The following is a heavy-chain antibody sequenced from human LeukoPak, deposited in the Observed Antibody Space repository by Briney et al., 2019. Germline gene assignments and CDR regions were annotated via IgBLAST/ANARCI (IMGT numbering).Heavy chain of an antibody. CDR2: INHSGST. V-gene: IGHV4-34*01. CDR1: GGSFSGYY. J-gene: IGHJ5*02. D-gene: IGHD3-3*01. Sequence: SETLSLTCAVYGGSFSGYYWSWIRQPPGKGLEWIGEINHSGSTNYNPSLKSRVTISVDTSKNQFSLKLSSVTAADTAVYYCARGPLRSGYYRPNWFDPWGQGTLVTVSS. CDR3: ARGPLRSGYYRPNWFDP.